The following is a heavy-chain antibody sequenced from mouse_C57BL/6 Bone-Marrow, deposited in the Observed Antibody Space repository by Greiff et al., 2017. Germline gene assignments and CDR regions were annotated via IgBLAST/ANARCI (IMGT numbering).Heavy chain of an antibody. J-gene: IGHJ1*03. D-gene: IGHD2-1*01. V-gene: IGHV5-4*01. CDR2: ISDGGSYT. Sequence: EVHLVESGGGLVKPGGSLKLSCAASGFTFSSYAMSWVRQTPEKRLEWVATISDGGSYTYYPDNVKGRFTISRDNAKNNLYLQMSHLKSEDTAMYYCAYGNYWYFDVWGTGTTVTVSS. CDR1: GFTFSSYA. CDR3: AYGNYWYFDV.